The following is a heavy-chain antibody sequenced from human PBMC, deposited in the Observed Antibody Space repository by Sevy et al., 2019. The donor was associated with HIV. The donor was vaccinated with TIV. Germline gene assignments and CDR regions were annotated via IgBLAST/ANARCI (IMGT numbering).Heavy chain of an antibody. CDR3: AHRGGVHFYDSSGYYSRAEYFEH. Sequence: SGPTLVKPTQTLTLTCTFSGFSLSTSGVGVGWIRQPPGKALEWLALIYWNDDQRYSPSLKSRLTITKDTSKNQVVLTMTNMDPVDTATYYCAHRGGVHFYDSSGYYSRAEYFEHWGQCTLVTVSS. V-gene: IGHV2-5*01. D-gene: IGHD3-22*01. J-gene: IGHJ1*01. CDR1: GFSLSTSGVG. CDR2: IYWNDDQ.